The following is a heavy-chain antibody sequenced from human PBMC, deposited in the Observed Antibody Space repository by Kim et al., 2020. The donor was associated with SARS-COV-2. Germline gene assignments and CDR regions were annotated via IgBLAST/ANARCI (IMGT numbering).Heavy chain of an antibody. V-gene: IGHV5-51*01. CDR3: ARLMYYYDSSGYLVRGSYYYYYGMDV. J-gene: IGHJ6*02. CDR2: IYPGDSDT. D-gene: IGHD3-22*01. CDR1: GYSFTSYW. Sequence: GESLKISCKGSGYSFTSYWIGWVRQMPGKGLEWMGIIYPGDSDTRYSPSFQGQVTISADKSISTAYLQWSSLKASDTAMYYCARLMYYYDSSGYLVRGSYYYYYGMDVWGQGTTVTVSS.